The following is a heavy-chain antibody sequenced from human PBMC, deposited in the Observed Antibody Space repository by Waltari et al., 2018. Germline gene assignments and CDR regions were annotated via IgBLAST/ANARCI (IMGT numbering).Heavy chain of an antibody. J-gene: IGHJ4*02. CDR3: ARENQITFGGVVVPDY. CDR1: GGSISSGGYY. D-gene: IGHD3-16*02. CDR2: IHHRGST. Sequence: QVQLQESGPGLVKPAQTLSLTCTVSGGSISSGGYYWSWLRQHPGKGLEWIGCIHHRGSTYYNPSLKSRVSISVDRSKNQFSLKLTSVTAADTAVYYCARENQITFGGVVVPDYWGQGTLVTVSS. V-gene: IGHV4-31*03.